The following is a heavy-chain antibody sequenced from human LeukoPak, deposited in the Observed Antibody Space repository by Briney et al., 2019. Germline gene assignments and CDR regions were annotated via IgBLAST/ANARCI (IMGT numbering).Heavy chain of an antibody. CDR3: ARSGGWAAPLGY. CDR1: GGSISSYY. J-gene: IGHJ4*02. V-gene: IGHV4-4*07. D-gene: IGHD3-16*01. Sequence: SETLSLTCTVSGGSISSYYWSWIRQPAGEGLEWIGRIYSSGSTSYNPSLKSRVTMSVDTSKNQFSLNLTSVTAADTAVYYCARSGGWAAPLGYWGQGALVTVSS. CDR2: IYSSGST.